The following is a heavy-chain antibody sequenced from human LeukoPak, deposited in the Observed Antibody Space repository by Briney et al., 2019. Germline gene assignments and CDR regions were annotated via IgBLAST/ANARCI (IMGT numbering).Heavy chain of an antibody. V-gene: IGHV4-31*03. CDR3: ARDAQLSGSGSYGPFDY. J-gene: IGHJ4*02. CDR2: IYYSGST. D-gene: IGHD3-10*01. CDR1: GGSISSGGYY. Sequence: TSETLSRTCTVSGGSISSGGYYWSWIRQHPGKGLEWIGYIYYSGSTYYNPSLKSRVTISVDTSKNQFSLKLSSVTAADTAVYYCARDAQLSGSGSYGPFDYWGQGTLVTASS.